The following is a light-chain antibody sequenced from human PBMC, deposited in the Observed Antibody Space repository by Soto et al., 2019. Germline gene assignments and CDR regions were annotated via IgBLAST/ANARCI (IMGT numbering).Light chain of an antibody. CDR2: EVS. CDR1: SSDVGGYNY. Sequence: QSALTQPASVSGSPGQSITISCTGTSSDVGGYNYVSWYQQHPGKAPKLMIYEVSNRPSGVSNRFPGSKSGNTASLTISGPQPENEADYDCSSYATTYSCGFGAETKVTDL. CDR3: SSYATTYSCG. J-gene: IGLJ1*01. V-gene: IGLV2-14*01.